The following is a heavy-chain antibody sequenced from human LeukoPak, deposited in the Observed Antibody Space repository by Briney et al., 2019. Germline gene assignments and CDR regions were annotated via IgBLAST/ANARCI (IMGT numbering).Heavy chain of an antibody. CDR1: GLTVSNNY. D-gene: IGHD1/OR15-1a*01. J-gene: IGHJ4*02. Sequence: GGPLGLSCAASGLTVSNNYMSWVRQVPGKGLEWVSVIYSGGDTYYTDSVKGRFTISRDNSKNTLHLQMNSLRVEDTAVYYCARSNCNSCYLGVWYDFDYRGQGTLVTVSS. CDR2: IYSGGDT. CDR3: ARSNCNSCYLGVWYDFDY. V-gene: IGHV3-66*01.